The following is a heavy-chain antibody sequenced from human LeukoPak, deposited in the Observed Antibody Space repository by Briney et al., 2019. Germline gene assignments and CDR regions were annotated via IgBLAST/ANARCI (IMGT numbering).Heavy chain of an antibody. CDR3: AKAPVTTCLGAYCYPFDL. CDR2: IYSGGST. J-gene: IGHJ4*02. Sequence: GGSLRLSCAASGLTISSNYMNWVRQAPGKGLEWVSVIYSGGSTYYADSVKGRFTISRDNSKDTLYLQMRSLRAEDAGVYYCAKAPVTTCLGAYCYPFDLWGQGTQVTVSS. V-gene: IGHV3-53*01. D-gene: IGHD2-21*01. CDR1: GLTISSNY.